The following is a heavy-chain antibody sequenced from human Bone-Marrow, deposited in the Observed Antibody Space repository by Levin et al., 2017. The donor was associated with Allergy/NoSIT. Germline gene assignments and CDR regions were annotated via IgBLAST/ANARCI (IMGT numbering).Heavy chain of an antibody. CDR3: AKDRYSGYGYFEN. CDR2: ISYDGSNK. V-gene: IGHV3-30*18. Sequence: GGSLRLSCAAFGFTFSNYGMHWVRQAPGKGLEWVAVISYDGSNKYYGDSLKGRVTISRDNSQNTIYLQMSGLRLEDTGIYYCAKDRYSGYGYFENWGQGTLVTVSS. D-gene: IGHD5-12*01. J-gene: IGHJ4*02. CDR1: GFTFSNYG.